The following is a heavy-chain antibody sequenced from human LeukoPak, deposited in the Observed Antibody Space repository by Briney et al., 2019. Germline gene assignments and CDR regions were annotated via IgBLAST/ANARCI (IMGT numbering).Heavy chain of an antibody. Sequence: SETLSLTCTVSGGSISSYYWSWIRQPPGKGLEWIGSIYYSGSTYYNPSLKSRVTISVDTSKNQFSLKLSSVTAADTAVYYCARDQRYYDSSGYYYPHPFDYWGQGTLVTVSS. V-gene: IGHV4-59*12. CDR1: GGSISSYY. D-gene: IGHD3-22*01. CDR3: ARDQRYYDSSGYYYPHPFDY. CDR2: IYYSGST. J-gene: IGHJ4*02.